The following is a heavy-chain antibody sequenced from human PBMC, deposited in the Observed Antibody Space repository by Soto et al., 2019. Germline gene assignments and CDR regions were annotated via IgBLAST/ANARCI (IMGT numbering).Heavy chain of an antibody. Sequence: EVQLVESGGGLVKPGGSLRVSCAASGFTFSNVWMNWVRQAPGKGLEWVGHIKSKTDGGTTEYAAPVKGRFTISRDDSKTTLYLQMNSLKIEDTAVYYCTTDVPTGRSDWSQGTLVTVSS. J-gene: IGHJ4*02. CDR1: GFTFSNVW. CDR3: TTDVPTGRSD. CDR2: IKSKTDGGTT. D-gene: IGHD3-10*01. V-gene: IGHV3-15*07.